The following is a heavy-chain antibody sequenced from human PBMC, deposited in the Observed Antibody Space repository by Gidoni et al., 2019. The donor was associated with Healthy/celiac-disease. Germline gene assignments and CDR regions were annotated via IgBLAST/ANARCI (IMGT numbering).Heavy chain of an antibody. CDR2: IAYDGSNK. J-gene: IGHJ4*02. CDR1: GFTFSSYA. CDR3: ARDGVLSGWYSSLDY. D-gene: IGHD6-19*01. V-gene: IGHV3-30-3*01. Sequence: QVQLLESGGGVVQPGWSLRLSCAASGFTFSSYAMLWVRQAPGKGLEWVAVIAYDGSNKYYADSVKGRFTISRDNSKNTLYLQMNSLRAEDTAVYYCARDGVLSGWYSSLDYWGQGTLVTVSS.